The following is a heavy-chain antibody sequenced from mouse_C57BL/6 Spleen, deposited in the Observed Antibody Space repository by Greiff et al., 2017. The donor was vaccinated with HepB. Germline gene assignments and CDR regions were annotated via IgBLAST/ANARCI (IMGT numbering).Heavy chain of an antibody. V-gene: IGHV1-69*01. J-gene: IGHJ2*01. CDR1: GYTFTSYW. D-gene: IGHD2-1*01. CDR2: IDPSDSYT. CDR3: ARRGNGNYYFDY. Sequence: QVQLQQPGAELVMPGASVKLSCKASGYTFTSYWMHWVKQRPGQGLEWIGEIDPSDSYTNYNQKFKGKSTLTVDKSSSTAYMQHSSLTSEDSAVYYCARRGNGNYYFDYWGQGTTLTVSS.